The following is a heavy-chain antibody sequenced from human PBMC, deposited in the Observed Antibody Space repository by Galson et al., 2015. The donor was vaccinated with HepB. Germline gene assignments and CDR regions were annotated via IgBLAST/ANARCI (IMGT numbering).Heavy chain of an antibody. D-gene: IGHD2-15*01. CDR3: ARGQWGREAATRGRWFDP. CDR1: GGSFSGYY. Sequence: SETLSLTCAVYGGSFSGYYWSWIRQPPGKGLEWIGEINHSENTNYNPSLKSRVTISVDTSKNQFSLKLSSVTAADTAVYYCARGQWGREAATRGRWFDPWGQGTLVTVSS. J-gene: IGHJ5*02. V-gene: IGHV4-34*01. CDR2: INHSENT.